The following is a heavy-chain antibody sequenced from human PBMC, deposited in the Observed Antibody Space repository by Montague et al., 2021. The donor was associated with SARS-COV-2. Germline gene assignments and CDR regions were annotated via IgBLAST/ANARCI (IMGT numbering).Heavy chain of an antibody. Sequence: SETLSLTCTVSGHSISSGYWCGWERHPPGHQLEWIGSFYLRGSTYYNPSLKSRVTISVDTSKNQFSLKLSSVTAADTAVYYCVRSRAERYFDWTKLDAHVKPYYFEYWGQGTLVTVSS. CDR2: FYLRGST. CDR3: VRSRAERYFDWTKLDAHVKPYYFEY. V-gene: IGHV4-38-2*02. J-gene: IGHJ4*02. CDR1: GHSISSGYW. D-gene: IGHD3-9*01.